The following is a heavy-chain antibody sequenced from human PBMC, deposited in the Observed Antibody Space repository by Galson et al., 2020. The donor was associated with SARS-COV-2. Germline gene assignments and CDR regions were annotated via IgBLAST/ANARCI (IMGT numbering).Heavy chain of an antibody. CDR3: TRDASWTMFGMDV. J-gene: IGHJ6*02. V-gene: IGHV3-21*01. CDR2: ISSSSDYI. D-gene: IGHD3-10*02. Sequence: GESLKISCEVSGITFSSYSMNWVRQAPGKGLEWVSSISSSSDYIYYADSLKGRFTISRDYGKNSLSLQMNSLRAEDTAVYYCTRDASWTMFGMDVWGQGTTVTGSS. CDR1: GITFSSYS.